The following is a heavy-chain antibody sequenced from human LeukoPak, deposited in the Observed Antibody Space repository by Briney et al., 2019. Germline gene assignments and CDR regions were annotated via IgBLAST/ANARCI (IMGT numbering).Heavy chain of an antibody. CDR3: ARDRGWRSGGYYLYYFDF. CDR2: IKGDGSEK. J-gene: IGHJ4*02. CDR1: GFTLSGYF. D-gene: IGHD3-22*01. Sequence: GGSLRLSCAASGFTLSGYFMSWVRQAPGEGLEWVASIKGDGSEKYYVDSVKGRYTISRDNAKNSLYLQMNSLRAEDTAVYFCARDRGWRSGGYYLYYFDFWGQGTLVTVSS. V-gene: IGHV3-7*01.